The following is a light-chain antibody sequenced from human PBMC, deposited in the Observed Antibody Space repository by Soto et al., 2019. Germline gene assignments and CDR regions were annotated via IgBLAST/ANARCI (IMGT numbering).Light chain of an antibody. CDR3: QQYGSSPQT. Sequence: NVLPHFSGNLALSPGERTTPSRRASQSVSSSYLAWYQQKPGQAPRLLIYGASSRATGIPDRFSGSGSGTDFTLTISRLEPEDFAVYYCQQYGSSPQTFGQGTKVDIK. CDR1: QSVSSSY. CDR2: GAS. J-gene: IGKJ1*01. V-gene: IGKV3-20*01.